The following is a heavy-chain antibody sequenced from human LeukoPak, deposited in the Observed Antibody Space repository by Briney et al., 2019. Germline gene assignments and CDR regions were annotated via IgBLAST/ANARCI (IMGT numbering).Heavy chain of an antibody. D-gene: IGHD2-2*01. CDR3: ARDNRVVVPAASYAWFDP. CDR2: IYTSGST. J-gene: IGHJ5*02. CDR1: GGSISSGSYY. V-gene: IGHV4-61*02. Sequence: KASETLSLTCTVSGGSISSGSYYWSWIRQPAWKGLEWIGRIYTSGSTNYNPSLKSRVTISVDTSKNQFSLKLSSVTAADTAVYYCARDNRVVVPAASYAWFDPWGQGTLVTVSS.